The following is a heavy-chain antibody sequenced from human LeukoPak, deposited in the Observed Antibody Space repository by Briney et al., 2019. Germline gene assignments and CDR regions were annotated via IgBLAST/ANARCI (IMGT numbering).Heavy chain of an antibody. CDR2: IYYSGST. CDR3: ARREYSYGYYYFDY. J-gene: IGHJ4*02. CDR1: GGSISNYY. D-gene: IGHD5-18*01. Sequence: SETLSLTCTVSGGSISNYYWSWIRQPPGKGLEWIGYIYYSGSTNYNPSLKSRVTISVDTSKNQFSLKLSSVTAADTAVYYCARREYSYGYYYFDYWGQGTLVTVSS. V-gene: IGHV4-59*08.